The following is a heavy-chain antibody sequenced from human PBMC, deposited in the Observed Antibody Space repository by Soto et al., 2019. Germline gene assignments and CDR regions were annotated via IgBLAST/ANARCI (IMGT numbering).Heavy chain of an antibody. CDR2: INHSGST. V-gene: IGHV4-34*01. Sequence: PSETLSLTCAVYGGSFSGYYWSWIRQPPGKGLEWIGEINHSGSTNYNPSLKSRVTISVDTSKNQFSLKLSSVTAADTAVYYCARETYYDFWSGYWPKNWFDPWGQGTLVTVSS. CDR3: ARETYYDFWSGYWPKNWFDP. J-gene: IGHJ5*02. D-gene: IGHD3-3*01. CDR1: GGSFSGYY.